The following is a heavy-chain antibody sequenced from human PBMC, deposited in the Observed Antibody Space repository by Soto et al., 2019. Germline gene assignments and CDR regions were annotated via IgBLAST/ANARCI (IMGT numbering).Heavy chain of an antibody. CDR2: INHSGST. J-gene: IGHJ6*02. CDR1: GGSFSGYY. V-gene: IGHV4-34*01. Sequence: QVQLQQWGAGLLKPSETLSLTCAVYGGSFSGYYWSWIRQPPGKGLEWIGEINHSGSTNYNPSLKSRVTIAVDTSKNQFSRKLSSVTAADTAVYYCARGDIVVVPAAPLVYYYYGMDVWGQGTTVTVSS. CDR3: ARGDIVVVPAAPLVYYYYGMDV. D-gene: IGHD2-2*01.